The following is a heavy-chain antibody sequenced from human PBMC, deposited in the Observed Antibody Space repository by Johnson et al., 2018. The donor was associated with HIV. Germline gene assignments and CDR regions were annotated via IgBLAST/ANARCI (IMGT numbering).Heavy chain of an antibody. CDR2: ISWNSGSI. Sequence: VLLVESGGCLVQPGRSLRLSCAASGFTFDDYAMHWVRQAPGKGLEWVSGISWNSGSIGYADSVKGRFTISRDNAKNSLYLQMNSLRAEDTALYYCAKVWAVAGRGTHDAFDIWGQGTMVTVSS. D-gene: IGHD6-19*01. CDR1: GFTFDDYA. V-gene: IGHV3-9*01. CDR3: AKVWAVAGRGTHDAFDI. J-gene: IGHJ3*02.